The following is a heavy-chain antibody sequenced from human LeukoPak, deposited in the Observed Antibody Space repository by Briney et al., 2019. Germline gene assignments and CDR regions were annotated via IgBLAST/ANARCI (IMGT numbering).Heavy chain of an antibody. Sequence: GGSLRLSCAASGFTFSSYSMNWVRQAPGKGLEWVSTISSRRSYIYYADSVKGRFTTSRDNAKNSLYLQMNSLRAEDTAVYYCARDWFTSLDYWGQGPLLPVSS. J-gene: IGHJ4*02. CDR1: GFTFSSYS. CDR2: ISSRRSYI. V-gene: IGHV3-21*01. CDR3: ARDWFTSLDY. D-gene: IGHD3-10*01.